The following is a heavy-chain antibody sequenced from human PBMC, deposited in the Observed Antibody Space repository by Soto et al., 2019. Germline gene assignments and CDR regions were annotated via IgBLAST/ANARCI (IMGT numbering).Heavy chain of an antibody. V-gene: IGHV3-73*01. J-gene: IGHJ5*02. Sequence: GGSLRLSCAASGFTFSGSAMQWVRQASGKGLEWVGRIRTEPYSYAAAYAASVKGRFTIFRDDSRNTAYLQMNSLKTEDTAVYYCARAGGYSSSRDWFDPWGQGTLVTVSS. CDR1: GFTFSGSA. D-gene: IGHD6-6*01. CDR2: IRTEPYSYAA. CDR3: ARAGGYSSSRDWFDP.